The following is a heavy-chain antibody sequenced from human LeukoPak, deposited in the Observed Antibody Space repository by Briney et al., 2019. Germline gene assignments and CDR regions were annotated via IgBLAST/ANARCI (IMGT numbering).Heavy chain of an antibody. V-gene: IGHV4-34*01. CDR1: GGSFSGYY. D-gene: IGHD5-24*01. J-gene: IGHJ4*02. CDR3: ARDGYNPIDY. Sequence: SETLSLTCAVYGGSFSGYYWSWIRQPPGKGLEWIGSIYYSGSTYHNSSLKSRVTISVDTSKNQFSLKLSSVTAADTAVYYCARDGYNPIDYWGQGTLVTVSS. CDR2: IYYSGST.